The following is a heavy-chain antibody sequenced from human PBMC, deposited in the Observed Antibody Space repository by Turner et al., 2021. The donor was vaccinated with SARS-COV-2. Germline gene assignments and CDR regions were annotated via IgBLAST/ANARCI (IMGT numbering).Heavy chain of an antibody. Sequence: EVQLLESGGGLVQPGGSLRRSCAASGFTFSSYAMSWVRQAPGKGLEWVSIIRDSDTGTYYADSVKGRFTISRDTSKYTLYLQMNSLRAEDTAVYFCAKGSDYGGRGGDYFDYWGQGTLVTVSS. J-gene: IGHJ4*02. CDR3: AKGSDYGGRGGDYFDY. D-gene: IGHD4-17*01. V-gene: IGHV3-23*01. CDR1: GFTFSSYA. CDR2: IRDSDTGT.